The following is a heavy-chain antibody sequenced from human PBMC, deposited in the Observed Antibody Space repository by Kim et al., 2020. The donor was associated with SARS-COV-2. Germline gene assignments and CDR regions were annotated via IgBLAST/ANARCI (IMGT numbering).Heavy chain of an antibody. D-gene: IGHD5-12*01. Sequence: GGSLRLSCAASGFTFSSYGMHWVRQAPGKGLEWVAVIWYDGSNKYYVDSVKGRFTISRDNSKNTLYLQMNSLRAEDTAVYYCAREEGTWDIVATSYYGMDVWGQGTTVTVSS. CDR2: IWYDGSNK. J-gene: IGHJ6*02. V-gene: IGHV3-33*01. CDR3: AREEGTWDIVATSYYGMDV. CDR1: GFTFSSYG.